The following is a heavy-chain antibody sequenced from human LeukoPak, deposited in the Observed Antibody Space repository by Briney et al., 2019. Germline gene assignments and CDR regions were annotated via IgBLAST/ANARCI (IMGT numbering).Heavy chain of an antibody. CDR1: GGSISSYY. D-gene: IGHD3-22*01. Sequence: SETLSLTCTVSGGSISSYYWSWIRQPPGKGLEWIGYIYYSGSTNYNPSLKSRVTISVDTSKNQFSLRLSSVTAADTAVYYCARHGITMIVDYWGQGTLVTVSS. V-gene: IGHV4-59*08. CDR2: IYYSGST. J-gene: IGHJ4*02. CDR3: ARHGITMIVDY.